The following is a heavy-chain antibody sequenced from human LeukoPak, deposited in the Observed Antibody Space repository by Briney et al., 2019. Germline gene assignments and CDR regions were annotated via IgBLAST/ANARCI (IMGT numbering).Heavy chain of an antibody. V-gene: IGHV3-9*01. D-gene: IGHD6-19*01. CDR2: ISWNSGSI. J-gene: IGHJ6*02. Sequence: GGSLRLSCAASGFTFGDYVIHWVRQAPGKGLEWVSGISWNSGSIAYADSVKGRFTISRDNAKNSLYLQVNSLRAEDTALYYCAKENSPVAGTGSYGMDVWGQGTTVTVSS. CDR3: AKENSPVAGTGSYGMDV. CDR1: GFTFGDYV.